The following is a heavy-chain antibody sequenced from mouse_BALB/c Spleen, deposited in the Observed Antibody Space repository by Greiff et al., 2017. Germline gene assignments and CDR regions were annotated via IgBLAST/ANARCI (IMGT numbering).Heavy chain of an antibody. CDR3: ARESLLWYFDV. J-gene: IGHJ1*01. CDR1: GFTFSSYT. D-gene: IGHD2-10*01. CDR2: ISSGGGNT. Sequence: EVMLVESGGGLVKPGGSLKLSCAASGFTFSSYTMSWVRQTPEKRLEWVATISSGGGNTYYPDSVKGRFTISRDNAKNNLYLQMSSLRSEDTALYYCARESLLWYFDVWGAGTTVTVSS. V-gene: IGHV5-9*03.